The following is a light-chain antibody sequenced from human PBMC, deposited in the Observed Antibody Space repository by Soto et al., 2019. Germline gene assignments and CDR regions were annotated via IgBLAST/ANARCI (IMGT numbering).Light chain of an antibody. V-gene: IGLV2-14*01. CDR3: SSYTSSNTVV. J-gene: IGLJ2*01. CDR2: DVS. Sequence: SALTQPASVSGSPGQSITISCTGTSSDVGGYNYVSWYQQHPGKAPKLMIYDVSNRPSGVSNRFSGSKSGNTASLTISGLQAEDEADYYCSSYTSSNTVVFGGGTQLTVL. CDR1: SSDVGGYNY.